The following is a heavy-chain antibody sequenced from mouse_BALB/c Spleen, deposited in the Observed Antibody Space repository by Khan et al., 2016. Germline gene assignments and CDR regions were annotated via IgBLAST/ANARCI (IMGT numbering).Heavy chain of an antibody. CDR1: GYTFTSYW. D-gene: IGHD1-1*01. V-gene: IGHV1S41*01. J-gene: IGHJ4*01. CDR3: AREGTVPLMDY. CDR2: IAPGSGST. Sequence: DLVKPGASVKLSCKASGYTFTSYWINWIKQRPGQGLEWIGRIAPGSGSTYYNEMFQGKATLTVDTSSSTAYIHLSSLSSEDSAVYFCAREGTVPLMDYWGQGTSVTVSS.